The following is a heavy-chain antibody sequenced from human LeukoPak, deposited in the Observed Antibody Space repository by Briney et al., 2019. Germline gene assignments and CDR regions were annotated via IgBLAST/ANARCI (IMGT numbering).Heavy chain of an antibody. Sequence: GRSLRLSCAASGFTFSSYAMHWVRQAPGKGLEWVAVISNDASNKYYADSVKGRFTISRDNSKNTLYLQMNSLRAEDTAVYYCAGSEVRGFDPWGQGTLVTVSS. CDR2: ISNDASNK. V-gene: IGHV3-30-3*01. J-gene: IGHJ5*02. CDR1: GFTFSSYA. D-gene: IGHD2-21*01. CDR3: AGSEVRGFDP.